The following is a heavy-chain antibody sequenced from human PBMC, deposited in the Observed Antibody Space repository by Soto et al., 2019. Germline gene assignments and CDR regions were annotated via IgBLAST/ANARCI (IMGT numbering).Heavy chain of an antibody. D-gene: IGHD4-17*01. CDR1: GGSISSSSYY. V-gene: IGHV4-39*01. CDR3: ASYGDYQFPWYFDL. J-gene: IGHJ2*01. Sequence: LSLTCTVSGGSISSSSYYWGWIRQPPGKGLEWIGSIYYSGSTYYNPSLKSRVTISVDTSKNQFSLKLSSVTAADTAVYYCASYGDYQFPWYFDLWGRGTLVTVSS. CDR2: IYYSGST.